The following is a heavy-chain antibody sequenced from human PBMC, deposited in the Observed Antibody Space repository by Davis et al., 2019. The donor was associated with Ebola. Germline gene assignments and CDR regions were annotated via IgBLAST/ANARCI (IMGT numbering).Heavy chain of an antibody. J-gene: IGHJ6*02. Sequence: GGSLRLSCAASGFTFSSYGMHWVRQAPGKGLEWVAVIWYDGSNKYYADSVKGRFTISRHNSKNTLYLQMNSLRAEDTAVYYCAGRGDSSSSISYYYGMDVWGQGTTVTVSS. CDR3: AGRGDSSSSISYYYGMDV. CDR2: IWYDGSNK. V-gene: IGHV3-30*02. CDR1: GFTFSSYG. D-gene: IGHD6-6*01.